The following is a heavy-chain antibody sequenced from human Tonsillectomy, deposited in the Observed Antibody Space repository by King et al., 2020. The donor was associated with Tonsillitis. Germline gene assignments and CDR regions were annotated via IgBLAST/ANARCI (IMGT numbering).Heavy chain of an antibody. D-gene: IGHD3-3*01. CDR1: GYSFTSYA. J-gene: IGHJ3*01. Sequence: QLVQSGAEVKKPGASVKVSCKASGYSFTSYALSWVRQAPVQGLEWMGWVSTSNDNPNYAQKLQGRSTMTTDTSTSTGFMELRSLRSDDTAVYFCARAGVGNAFDVWGQGTMVTVSS. V-gene: IGHV1-18*01. CDR2: VSTSNDNP. CDR3: ARAGVGNAFDV.